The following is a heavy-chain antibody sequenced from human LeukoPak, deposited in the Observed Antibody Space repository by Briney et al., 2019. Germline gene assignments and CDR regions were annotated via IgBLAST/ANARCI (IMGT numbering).Heavy chain of an antibody. J-gene: IGHJ3*02. CDR2: ISWNGGII. Sequence: GGSLRLSCAASGFTFYDYAMHWVRQAPGKGLEWVSGISWNGGIIGYADSVKGRFTISRDNAKNSLYLQMNSLRAEDTALYYCAKDISSGGVDPFDIWGQGTVVTVSS. V-gene: IGHV3-9*01. CDR1: GFTFYDYA. CDR3: AKDISSGGVDPFDI. D-gene: IGHD3-16*01.